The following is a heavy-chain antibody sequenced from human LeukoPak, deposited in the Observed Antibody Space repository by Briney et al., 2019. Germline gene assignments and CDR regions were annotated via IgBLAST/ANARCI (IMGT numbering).Heavy chain of an antibody. D-gene: IGHD2-2*01. CDR2: ISSSGSTI. J-gene: IGHJ4*02. CDR3: ARRYCSSTSCRNYFDY. Sequence: GGSLRLSCAASGFTSSDYYMSWIRQAPGKGLEWVSYISSSGSTIYYADSVKGRFTISRDNAKNSLYLQMNSLRAEDTAVYYCARRYCSSTSCRNYFDYWGQGALVTVSS. CDR1: GFTSSDYY. V-gene: IGHV3-11*01.